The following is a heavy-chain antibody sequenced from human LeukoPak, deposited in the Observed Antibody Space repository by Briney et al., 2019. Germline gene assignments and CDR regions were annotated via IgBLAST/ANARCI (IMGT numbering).Heavy chain of an antibody. D-gene: IGHD2-2*01. Sequence: ASVKVSCKASGYTFTGPYIHWMRQAPGQGLEWMGIINPSGGSTSYAQKFQGRVTMTRDTSTSTVYMELSSLRSEDTAVYYCARTRRGYCSSTSCSNWFDPWGQGTLVTVSS. CDR1: GYTFTGPY. J-gene: IGHJ5*02. CDR2: INPSGGST. CDR3: ARTRRGYCSSTSCSNWFDP. V-gene: IGHV1-46*01.